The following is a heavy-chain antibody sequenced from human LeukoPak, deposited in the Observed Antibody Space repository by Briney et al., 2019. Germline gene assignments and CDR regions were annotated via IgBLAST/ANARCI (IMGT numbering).Heavy chain of an antibody. CDR1: GFTFSSYG. D-gene: IGHD3-9*01. Sequence: GGSLRLSCAASGFTFSSYGMHWVRQAPGKGLEWVAFIRYDGSNKYYADSVKGRFTISRDNSKNTLYLQMNSLRAEDTAVYYCARDYDILTGSHWDYYGMDVWGQGTTVTVSS. V-gene: IGHV3-30*02. CDR3: ARDYDILTGSHWDYYGMDV. CDR2: IRYDGSNK. J-gene: IGHJ6*02.